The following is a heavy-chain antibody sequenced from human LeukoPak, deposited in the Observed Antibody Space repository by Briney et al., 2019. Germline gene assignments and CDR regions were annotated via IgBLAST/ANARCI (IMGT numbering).Heavy chain of an antibody. CDR2: IKPNSGGT. D-gene: IGHD3-10*01. CDR3: ARGGFGELGQGY. V-gene: IGHV1-2*02. Sequence: ASVKVSCKASGYTFSDYYMHSVRQVPGQGLEWMGWIKPNSGGTQYAQKFQGRVTMTRDTSISTAYVELSRLRSDDTAVYYCARGGFGELGQGYWGQGTLVTVSS. CDR1: GYTFSDYY. J-gene: IGHJ4*02.